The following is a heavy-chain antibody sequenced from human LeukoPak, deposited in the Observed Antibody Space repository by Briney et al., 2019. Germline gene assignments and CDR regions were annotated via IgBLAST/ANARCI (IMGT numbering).Heavy chain of an antibody. CDR2: IIPISGTA. J-gene: IGHJ5*02. V-gene: IGHV1-69*13. D-gene: IGHD3-10*01. Sequence: SVKVSCKASGGTFKKFLISWVRQAPGQGLEWMGGIIPISGTAVYAQKFQGRVTIIADESTSTAFMELSSLRSDDTAVYYCARDYRGSYYRWFDPWGQGTLVTVSS. CDR1: GGTFKKFL. CDR3: ARDYRGSYYRWFDP.